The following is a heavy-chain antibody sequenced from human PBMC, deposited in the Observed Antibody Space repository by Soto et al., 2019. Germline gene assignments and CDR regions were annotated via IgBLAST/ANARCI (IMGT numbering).Heavy chain of an antibody. CDR3: ARGRYGDY. V-gene: IGHV1-18*01. Sequence: QVHLVQSGAAVKQPGASVKVSCKGSGYIFPTYGITWVRQAPGQGLEWMGWISAHNGNTNYAQKLQGRVTVTRDTSTSTAYMELRNLRSDDTAVYYCARGRYGDYWGKGALVTVSS. CDR2: ISAHNGNT. J-gene: IGHJ4*02. CDR1: GYIFPTYG. D-gene: IGHD1-1*01.